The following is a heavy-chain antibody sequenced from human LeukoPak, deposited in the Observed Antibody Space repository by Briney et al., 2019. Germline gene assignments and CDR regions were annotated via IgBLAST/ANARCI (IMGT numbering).Heavy chain of an antibody. CDR1: GGSISSSNCY. CDR2: IYYSGGT. D-gene: IGHD3-16*01. J-gene: IGHJ4*02. Sequence: PSETLSLTCTVSGGSISSSNCYWGWIRQPPGKGLEWIGSIYYSGGTYYNASLKSRVTISVDTSKNQFSLKLSSVTAADTAVYYCARMEGGFDYWGQGTLVTVSS. CDR3: ARMEGGFDY. V-gene: IGHV4-39*01.